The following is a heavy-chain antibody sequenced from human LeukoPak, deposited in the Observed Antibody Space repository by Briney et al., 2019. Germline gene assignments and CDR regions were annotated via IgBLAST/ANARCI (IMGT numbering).Heavy chain of an antibody. V-gene: IGHV1-69*01. CDR2: IIPIFGTA. D-gene: IGHD2-2*01. Sequence: SVKVSCKASGGTFSSYAISWVRQAPGQGLEWMGGIIPIFGTANYAQKFQGRVTITADESTSTAYMELSSLRSEDTAVYYCARDLGYCSSTSCYGDSDWFDPWGQGTLVTV. CDR1: GGTFSSYA. CDR3: ARDLGYCSSTSCYGDSDWFDP. J-gene: IGHJ5*02.